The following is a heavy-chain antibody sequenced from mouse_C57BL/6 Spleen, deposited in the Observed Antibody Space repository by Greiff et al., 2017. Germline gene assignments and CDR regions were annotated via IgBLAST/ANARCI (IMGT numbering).Heavy chain of an antibody. V-gene: IGHV5-17*01. J-gene: IGHJ2*01. CDR1: GFTFSDYG. CDR2: ISSGSSTI. Sequence: EVQLVESGGGLVKPGGSLKLSCAASGFTFSDYGMHWVRQAPEKGLEWVAYISSGSSTIYYADTVKGRFTISRDNAKNTLFLQMTSLRSEDTAMYYCARWGLLRFDYGGQGTTLTVSS. CDR3: ARWGLLRFDY. D-gene: IGHD1-1*01.